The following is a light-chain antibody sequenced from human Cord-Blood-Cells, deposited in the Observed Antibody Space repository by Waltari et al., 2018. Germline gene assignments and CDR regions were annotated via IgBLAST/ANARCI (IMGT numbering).Light chain of an antibody. CDR3: SSYTSSSTLV. V-gene: IGLV2-14*01. J-gene: IGLJ2*01. CDR1: SSDVGGYNY. Sequence: QSALTQPASVPGSPGQSITIPRTGTSSDVGGYNYVPWYQQHPGKAPKLMIYDVSNRPSGVSNRFSGSKSGNTASLTISGLQAEDEADYYCSSYTSSSTLVFGGGTKLTVL. CDR2: DVS.